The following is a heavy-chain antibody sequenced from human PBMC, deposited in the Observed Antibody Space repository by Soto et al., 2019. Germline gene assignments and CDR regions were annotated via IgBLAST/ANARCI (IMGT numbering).Heavy chain of an antibody. Sequence: PGESLKISCKGSGYSFTSYWIGWVRQMPGKGLEWMGIIYPGDSDTRYSPSFQGQVTISADKSISTAYLQWSSLKASDTAMYYCAGPSKFSRAGGYYYGMDVWGQGTTVTVSS. CDR2: IYPGDSDT. CDR1: GYSFTSYW. V-gene: IGHV5-51*01. CDR3: AGPSKFSRAGGYYYGMDV. J-gene: IGHJ6*02. D-gene: IGHD3-10*01.